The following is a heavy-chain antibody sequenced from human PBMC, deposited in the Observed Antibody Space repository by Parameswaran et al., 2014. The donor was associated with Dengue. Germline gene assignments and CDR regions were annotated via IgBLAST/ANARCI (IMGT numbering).Heavy chain of an antibody. CDR3: VRPTGYAVNWGGGWFDP. CDR2: VYRGNT. Sequence: WIRQPPGKGLEWIGTVYRGNTYYNPSLNSRVTMSVDMSKEQITLQLKSLTAADTAIYYCVRPTGYAVNWGGGWFDPWGQGTPVTVSS. D-gene: IGHD7-27*01. V-gene: IGHV4-39*01. J-gene: IGHJ5*02.